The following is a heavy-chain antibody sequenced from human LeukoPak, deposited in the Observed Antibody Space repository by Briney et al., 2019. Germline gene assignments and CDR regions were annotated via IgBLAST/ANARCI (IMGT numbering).Heavy chain of an antibody. V-gene: IGHV4-39*01. CDR1: GGSISSSSYY. J-gene: IGHJ4*02. CDR3: AKHWIVRAVFHY. D-gene: IGHD2/OR15-2a*01. Sequence: SETLSLTCTVSGGSISSSSYYWGWIRQPPGKGLEWIGSIYYSGSTYYNPSLKSRVTISVDTSKNQFSLKLSSVTAADTAVYYCAKHWIVRAVFHYWGQGTLVTVSS. CDR2: IYYSGST.